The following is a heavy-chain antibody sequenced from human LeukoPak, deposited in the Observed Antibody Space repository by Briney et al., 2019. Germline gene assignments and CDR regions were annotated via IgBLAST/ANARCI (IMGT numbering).Heavy chain of an antibody. CDR3: ARDLDGRGKTCFDY. CDR1: GDSVSSNSAA. J-gene: IGHJ4*02. CDR2: TYYRSKWFN. V-gene: IGHV6-1*01. D-gene: IGHD3-16*01. Sequence: SQTLSLTCAISGDSVSSNSAAWNWIRQSPSRGLEWLGRTYYRSKWFNDYVVSVKSRIIINPDTSKNQFSLQLNSVTPEDTAVYYCARDLDGRGKTCFDYWGQGTLVTVSS.